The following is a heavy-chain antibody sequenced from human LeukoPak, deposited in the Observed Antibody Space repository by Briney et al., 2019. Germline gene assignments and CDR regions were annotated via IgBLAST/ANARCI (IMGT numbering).Heavy chain of an antibody. CDR3: VRDIGGFYRGYGDS. CDR2: IKQDGSEK. D-gene: IGHD5-12*01. V-gene: IGHV3-7*01. J-gene: IGHJ4*02. CDR1: GFTFSTYW. Sequence: GGPLRLSCAASGFTFSTYWMHWVRQAPGKGLEWVANIKQDGSEKYYVDSVKGRFTISRDNSKNSLYLQMDSLRVEDTAVYYCVRDIGGFYRGYGDSWGQGTLVTVSS.